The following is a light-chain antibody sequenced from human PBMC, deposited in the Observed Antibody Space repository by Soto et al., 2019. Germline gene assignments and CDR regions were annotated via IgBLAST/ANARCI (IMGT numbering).Light chain of an antibody. Sequence: QSVLTQPPSVSGAPGQRVTISCTGSSSNIGTGYDVHWYQQLPGTAPKVLIYGNKNRPSGVPDRFSASKSGTSASLAITGLQAEDEADYYCQSFDSSLSGFFVFGTGTKVTVL. J-gene: IGLJ1*01. CDR1: SSNIGTGYD. CDR2: GNK. CDR3: QSFDSSLSGFFV. V-gene: IGLV1-40*01.